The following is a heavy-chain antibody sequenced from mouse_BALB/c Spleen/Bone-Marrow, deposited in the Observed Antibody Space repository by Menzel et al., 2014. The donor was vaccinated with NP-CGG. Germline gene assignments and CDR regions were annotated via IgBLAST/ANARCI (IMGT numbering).Heavy chain of an antibody. D-gene: IGHD2-2*01. Sequence: DVQLQESGPELVKPGASMKISCKASGYSFTGYTMNWVKQSHGKNLEWIGLISPYNGGTSYNQKFKGKATLTVDKSSSTAYMELLSLTSEDSAVYYCARRGYGYDDYFDYWGQGTTLTVSS. CDR3: ARRGYGYDDYFDY. J-gene: IGHJ2*01. CDR1: GYSFTGYT. V-gene: IGHV1-18*01. CDR2: ISPYNGGT.